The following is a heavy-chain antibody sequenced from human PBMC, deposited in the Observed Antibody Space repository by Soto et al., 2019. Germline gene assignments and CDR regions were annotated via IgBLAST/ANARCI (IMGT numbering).Heavy chain of an antibody. CDR1: GYTFTGYY. D-gene: IGHD6-19*01. V-gene: IGHV1-2*02. CDR2: INPNSGGT. CDR3: ARGPAPVAGTGGNWFDP. Sequence: GASVKVSCKASGYTFTGYYMHWVRQAPGQGLEWMGWINPNSGGTNYAQKFQGRVTMTRDTSISIAYMELSRLRSDDTAVYYCARGPAPVAGTGGNWFDPWGQGTLVTVSS. J-gene: IGHJ5*02.